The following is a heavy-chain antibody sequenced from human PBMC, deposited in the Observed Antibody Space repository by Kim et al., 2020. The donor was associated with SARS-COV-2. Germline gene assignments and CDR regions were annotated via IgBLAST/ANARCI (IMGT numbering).Heavy chain of an antibody. CDR1: GFTFSSYG. CDR2: ISYDGSNK. V-gene: IGHV3-30*18. Sequence: GGSLRLSCAASGFTFSSYGMHWVRQAPGKGLEWVAVISYDGSNKYYADSVKGRFTISRDNSKNTLYLQMNSLRAEDTAVYYCAKDVDMVEDDAFDIWGQGTMVTVSS. CDR3: AKDVDMVEDDAFDI. J-gene: IGHJ3*02. D-gene: IGHD5-12*01.